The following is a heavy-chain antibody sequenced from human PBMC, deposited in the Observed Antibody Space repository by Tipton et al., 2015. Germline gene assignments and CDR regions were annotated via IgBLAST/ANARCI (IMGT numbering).Heavy chain of an antibody. J-gene: IGHJ4*02. CDR3: ARTYDFTAYSPVGC. Sequence: TLSLTCTVSGGSISNSNYYWGWIRQPPGKGLEWIGSLSYNGKTDYNPPLRSRVTISVDTSKNQFSLKLSSVTAADTAVYYCARTYDFTAYSPVGCWGQGTLVTVSS. CDR2: LSYNGKT. D-gene: IGHD3-3*01. CDR1: GGSISNSNYY. V-gene: IGHV4-39*01.